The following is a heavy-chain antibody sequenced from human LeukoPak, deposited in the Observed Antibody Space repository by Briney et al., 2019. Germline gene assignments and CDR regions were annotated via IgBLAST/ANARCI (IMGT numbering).Heavy chain of an antibody. Sequence: QSGGSLRLSCVASGFTFTSYAMSWVRQAPGKGLEWVSAISGSGGGTYYADSVKGRFTISRDNSKNTLYLQMNSLRAEDTAVYYCAKGDESIAVAGRLLSLAEDYFDYWGQGTLVTVSS. V-gene: IGHV3-23*01. CDR3: AKGDESIAVAGRLLSLAEDYFDY. J-gene: IGHJ4*02. CDR2: ISGSGGGT. CDR1: GFTFTSYA. D-gene: IGHD6-19*01.